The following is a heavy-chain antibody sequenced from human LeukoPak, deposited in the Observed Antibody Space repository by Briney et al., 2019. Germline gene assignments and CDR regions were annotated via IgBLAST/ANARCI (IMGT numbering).Heavy chain of an antibody. D-gene: IGHD3-10*01. CDR3: ARGRGVVVTGTAITMVRGVSLRFDY. V-gene: IGHV4-34*01. J-gene: IGHJ4*02. CDR2: INHSGST. CDR1: GGSFSGYY. Sequence: SETLSLTCAVYGGSFSGYYWSWIRQPPGKGLEWIGEINHSGSTNYNPSLKSRVTISVDTSKNQFSLKLGSVTAADTAVYYCARGRGVVVTGTAITMVRGVSLRFDYWGQGTLVTVSS.